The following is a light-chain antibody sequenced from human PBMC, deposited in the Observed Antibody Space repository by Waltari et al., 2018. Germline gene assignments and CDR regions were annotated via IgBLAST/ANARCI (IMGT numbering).Light chain of an antibody. CDR1: QSIGSNY. V-gene: IGKV3-20*01. Sequence: EIVLTQSPGTLSLSPGERATLSYRASQSIGSNYLAWYQQRPGQAPRLLIYASSSRATGVPDRFSGSGSGTDFSLTISRLEPEDFGVYYCQQYRSSPWTFGQGTKVEIK. CDR2: ASS. CDR3: QQYRSSPWT. J-gene: IGKJ1*01.